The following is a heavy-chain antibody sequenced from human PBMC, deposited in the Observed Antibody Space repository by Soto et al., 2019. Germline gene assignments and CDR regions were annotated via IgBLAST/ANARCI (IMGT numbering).Heavy chain of an antibody. Sequence: PSETLSLTCTVSGGSMNSHDYYWSWIRQPPGKGLEWIGYIHNSGSTYYNPSLKSRLTIFSDTSKNQFSLRLNSVTAADTALYYCARGEVRGPFDIWGQGTMVTV. CDR2: IHNSGST. J-gene: IGHJ3*02. D-gene: IGHD3-10*01. V-gene: IGHV4-30-4*01. CDR3: ARGEVRGPFDI. CDR1: GGSMNSHDYY.